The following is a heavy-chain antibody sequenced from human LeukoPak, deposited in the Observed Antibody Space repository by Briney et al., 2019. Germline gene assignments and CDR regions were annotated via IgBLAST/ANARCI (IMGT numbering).Heavy chain of an antibody. J-gene: IGHJ6*02. CDR2: IYYSGST. CDR1: GGSISSGGYY. V-gene: IGHV4-31*03. Sequence: PSETLSLTCTVSGGSISSGGYYWSWIRQHPGKGLEWIGYIYYSGSTYYNPSLKSRVTISVDTSKNQFSLKLSSMTAADTAVYYCANSADNYLYSFGMDVWGQGTTVTVSS. CDR3: ANSADNYLYSFGMDV. D-gene: IGHD3-22*01.